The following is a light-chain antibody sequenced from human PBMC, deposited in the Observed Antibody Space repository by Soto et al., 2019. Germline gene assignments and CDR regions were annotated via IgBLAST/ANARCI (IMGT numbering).Light chain of an antibody. CDR2: GAS. V-gene: IGKV3-15*01. J-gene: IGKJ1*01. Sequence: EIVMTQSPATLYVSPGERVTLSCRASQSVKSNLAWYQQKFGQAPRLLIYGASTRATGVPARFSGSGSGTEFTLTISSLQSEDFAVYYCQHYNNWPPWTFGQGTKVEI. CDR1: QSVKSN. CDR3: QHYNNWPPWT.